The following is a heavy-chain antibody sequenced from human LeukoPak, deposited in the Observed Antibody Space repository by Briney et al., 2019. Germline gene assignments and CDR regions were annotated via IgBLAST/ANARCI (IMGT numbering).Heavy chain of an antibody. Sequence: GGSLRLSCAASGFTFSSYEMNWVRQAPGKGLEWVSYISSSGSTIYYADSVKGRFTISRDNAKNSLYLQMNSLRAEDTAVYYCARVPHDYGDYVFDYWGQGTLVTVSS. CDR2: ISSSGSTI. J-gene: IGHJ4*02. CDR1: GFTFSSYE. D-gene: IGHD4-17*01. V-gene: IGHV3-48*03. CDR3: ARVPHDYGDYVFDY.